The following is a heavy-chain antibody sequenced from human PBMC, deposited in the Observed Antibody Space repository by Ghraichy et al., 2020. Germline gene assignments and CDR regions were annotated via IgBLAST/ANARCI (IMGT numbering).Heavy chain of an antibody. V-gene: IGHV4-39*01. CDR3: ARLLYYYGSGSKNYYMDV. CDR2: IYYSGST. J-gene: IGHJ6*03. Sequence: SETLSLTCTVSGGSISSSSYYWGWIRQPPGKGLEWIGSIYYSGSTYYNPSLKSRVTISVDTSKNQFSLKLSSVTAADTAVYYCARLLYYYGSGSKNYYMDVWGKGTTVTVSS. D-gene: IGHD3-10*01. CDR1: GGSISSSSYY.